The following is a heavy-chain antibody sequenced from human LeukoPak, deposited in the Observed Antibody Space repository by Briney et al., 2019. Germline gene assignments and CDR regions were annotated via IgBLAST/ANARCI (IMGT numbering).Heavy chain of an antibody. CDR1: GGSISSDNYQ. V-gene: IGHV4-30-4*01. D-gene: IGHD3-10*01. CDR2: INYSGST. CDR3: ARYSSGSTWFDP. Sequence: SETLSLTCTVSGGSISSDNYQWSWIRQPPGKGLEWIGYINYSGSTYYNPSLKSRVTISVDTSKNHFSLRLSSVTAADTAMYYCARYSSGSTWFDPWGQGTLVTVSS. J-gene: IGHJ5*02.